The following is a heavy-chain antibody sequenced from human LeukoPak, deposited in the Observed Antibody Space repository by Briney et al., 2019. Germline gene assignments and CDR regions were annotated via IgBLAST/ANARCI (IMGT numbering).Heavy chain of an antibody. V-gene: IGHV3-48*01. CDR2: ISSSSSTI. CDR3: ARVEYRYGTYAMDV. Sequence: TGGSLRLSCAASGFTFSSYSMNWVRQAPGKGLEWVSYISSSSSTIYYADSVKGRFTISRDNAKNSLYLQMNSLRAEDTAVYYCARVEYRYGTYAMDVWGQGTTVTVSS. CDR1: GFTFSSYS. D-gene: IGHD5-18*01. J-gene: IGHJ6*02.